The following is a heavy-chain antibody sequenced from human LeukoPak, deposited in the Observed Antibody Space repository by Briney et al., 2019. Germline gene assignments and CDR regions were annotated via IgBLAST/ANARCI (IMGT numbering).Heavy chain of an antibody. CDR2: IYYSGST. V-gene: IGHV4-59*08. CDR3: ARPLWFGDYDAFDI. J-gene: IGHJ3*02. D-gene: IGHD3-10*01. Sequence: SETLSLTCTVSGGSISSYYWSWIRQPPGKGLEWIGYIYYSGSTNYNPSLKSRVTISVDTSKDQFSLKLSSVTAADTAAYYCARPLWFGDYDAFDIWGQGTMVTVSS. CDR1: GGSISSYY.